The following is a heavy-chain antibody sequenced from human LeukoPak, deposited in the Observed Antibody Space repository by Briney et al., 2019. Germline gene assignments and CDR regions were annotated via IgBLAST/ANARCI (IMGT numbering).Heavy chain of an antibody. J-gene: IGHJ4*02. CDR2: INHSGST. D-gene: IGHD1-26*01. Sequence: PSETLSLTCAAYGGSFSGYYWSWIRQPPGKGLEWIGEINHSGSTNYNPSLKSRVTISVDTSKNQFSLKLSSVTAADTAVYYCATHSGSYPYDYWGQGTLVTVSS. V-gene: IGHV4-34*01. CDR3: ATHSGSYPYDY. CDR1: GGSFSGYY.